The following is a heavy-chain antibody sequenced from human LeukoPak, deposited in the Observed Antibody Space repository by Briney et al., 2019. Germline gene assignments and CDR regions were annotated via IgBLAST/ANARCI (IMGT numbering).Heavy chain of an antibody. J-gene: IGHJ1*01. V-gene: IGHV4-34*01. Sequence: SETLSLTCAVYGGSFSGYYWSWIRQPPGKGLEWIGEINHSGSTNYNPSLKSRVTISVDTSKNQFSLKLSSVTAADTAVYYCASFDYGDYGYFQHWGQGTLVTVSS. CDR2: INHSGST. D-gene: IGHD4-17*01. CDR3: ASFDYGDYGYFQH. CDR1: GGSFSGYY.